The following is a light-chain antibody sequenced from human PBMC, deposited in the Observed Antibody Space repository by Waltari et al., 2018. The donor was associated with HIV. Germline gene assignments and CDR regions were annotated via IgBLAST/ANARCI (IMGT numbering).Light chain of an antibody. CDR1: QSVLSTVNNKNY. CDR3: QQYATPPPT. J-gene: IGKJ2*01. V-gene: IGKV4-1*01. CDR2: WAS. Sequence: DIVMTQSPDSLAVSLGARTTINCKSSQSVLSTVNNKNYLAWYQQRPGQPPRLLISWASVRESGVPDRFSGSGSGTDFTRTINTLQAEDVAVYYCQQYATPPPTFGQGTRVEIK.